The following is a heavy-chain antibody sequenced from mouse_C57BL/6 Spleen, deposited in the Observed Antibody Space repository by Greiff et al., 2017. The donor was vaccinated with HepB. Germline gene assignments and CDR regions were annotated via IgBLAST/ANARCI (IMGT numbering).Heavy chain of an antibody. Sequence: EVQLQQSGPELVKPGASVKISCKASGYSFTGYYMNWVKQSPEKSLEWIGEINPSTGGTTYNQKFKAKATLTVDKSSSTAYMQLKSLTSEDSAVYYCARRRYYGSPSYYAMDYWGQGTSVTVSS. D-gene: IGHD1-1*01. J-gene: IGHJ4*01. CDR2: INPSTGGT. CDR3: ARRRYYGSPSYYAMDY. V-gene: IGHV1-42*01. CDR1: GYSFTGYY.